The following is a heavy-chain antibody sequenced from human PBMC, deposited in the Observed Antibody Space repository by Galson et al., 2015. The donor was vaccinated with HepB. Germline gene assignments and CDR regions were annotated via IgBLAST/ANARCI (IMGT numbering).Heavy chain of an antibody. CDR1: GFTFSDYY. Sequence: SLRLSCAASGFTFSDYYMSWIRQAPGKGLEWVSYIGLTSTIIYYADSVKGRFTTSRDNAKNSLYLQMNGLRVEDTAVYYCARAALGCIDPWGQGTLVTVAS. V-gene: IGHV3-11*01. CDR2: IGLTSTII. D-gene: IGHD6-19*01. CDR3: ARAALGCIDP. J-gene: IGHJ5*02.